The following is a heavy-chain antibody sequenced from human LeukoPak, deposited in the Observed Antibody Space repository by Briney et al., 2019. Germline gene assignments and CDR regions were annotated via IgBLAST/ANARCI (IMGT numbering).Heavy chain of an antibody. V-gene: IGHV1-69*01. Sequence: EASVKVSCKASGGTFSSYAISWVRQAPGQGLEWMGGIIPIFGTANYAQKFQGRVTITADESTSTAYMELSSLRSEDTAVYYCALSVVPAAMPDYYYGMDVWGKGTTVTVSS. D-gene: IGHD2-2*01. CDR1: GGTFSSYA. J-gene: IGHJ6*04. CDR2: IIPIFGTA. CDR3: ALSVVPAAMPDYYYGMDV.